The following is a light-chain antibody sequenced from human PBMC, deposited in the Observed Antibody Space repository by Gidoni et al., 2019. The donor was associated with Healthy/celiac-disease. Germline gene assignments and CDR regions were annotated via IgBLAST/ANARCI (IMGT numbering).Light chain of an antibody. CDR2: WAS. J-gene: IGKJ2*01. CDR3: QQYYSTPYT. CDR1: QSVLYSSNNKNY. Sequence: DIVMTQSPDSLAVSLGERATINCKSSQSVLYSSNNKNYLAWYQQKPGQPPKLLICWASTREAGVPDRFSGSGSGTDFTITISSLQAEDVAVYYCQQYYSTPYTFGQGTKLEIK. V-gene: IGKV4-1*01.